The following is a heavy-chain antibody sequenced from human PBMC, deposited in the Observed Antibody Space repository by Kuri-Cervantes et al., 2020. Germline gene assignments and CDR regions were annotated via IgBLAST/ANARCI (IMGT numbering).Heavy chain of an antibody. D-gene: IGHD2-2*01. Sequence: YCRVSGFTFNDYYMSWTRQAPGKGLKWVSYISSSGSTIYYADSVKGRFTISRDNAKNSLYLQMNSLRAEDTAVYYCASGYQLLSRGWFDPWGQGALVTVSS. V-gene: IGHV3-11*01. CDR3: ASGYQLLSRGWFDP. CDR1: GFTFNDYY. J-gene: IGHJ5*02. CDR2: ISSSGSTI.